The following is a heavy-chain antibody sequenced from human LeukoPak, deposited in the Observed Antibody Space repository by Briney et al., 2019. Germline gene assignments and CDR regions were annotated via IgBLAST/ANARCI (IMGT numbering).Heavy chain of an antibody. Sequence: GGSLRLSCAGSGLTFSSYWMHWVRQAPGKGLVWVSRIEGDGSSTSYADSVKGRFTISRDNTKNTLYLQMNSLRAEDTAVYYCAGWGDSGYDHSWGQGTLVTVSS. J-gene: IGHJ4*02. V-gene: IGHV3-74*01. CDR2: IEGDGSST. CDR1: GLTFSSYW. D-gene: IGHD5-12*01. CDR3: AGWGDSGYDHS.